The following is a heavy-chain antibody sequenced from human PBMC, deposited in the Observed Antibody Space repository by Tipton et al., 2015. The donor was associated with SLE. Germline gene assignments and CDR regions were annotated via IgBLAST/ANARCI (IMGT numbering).Heavy chain of an antibody. Sequence: QVQLVQSGAEVKKTGASVKVSCEASGYNFTAYYMHWVRQAPGQGLDWMGWIHPNSGGTNYAQKFQGRVTMTRDTSISTAYMELNSLRSDDTAVYYCVTSIDHGALDSWGQGTKVTVSS. CDR1: GYNFTAYY. V-gene: IGHV1-2*02. CDR3: VTSIDHGALDS. J-gene: IGHJ3*02. CDR2: IHPNSGGT. D-gene: IGHD1-14*01.